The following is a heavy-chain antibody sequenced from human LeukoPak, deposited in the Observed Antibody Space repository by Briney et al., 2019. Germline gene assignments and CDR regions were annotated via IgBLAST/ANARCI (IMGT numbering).Heavy chain of an antibody. J-gene: IGHJ5*02. D-gene: IGHD3-3*01. V-gene: IGHV4-4*07. CDR1: GGSISSYY. CDR2: IYTSGST. CDR3: ARDSNEAGDFWSGYYNNWFDP. Sequence: KPSETLSLTCTVSGGSISSYYWSWIRQPAGKGLEWIGRIYTSGSTNYNPSLKSRVTMSVDTSKNQFSLKLSSVTAADAAVYYCARDSNEAGDFWSGYYNNWFDPWGQGTLVTVSS.